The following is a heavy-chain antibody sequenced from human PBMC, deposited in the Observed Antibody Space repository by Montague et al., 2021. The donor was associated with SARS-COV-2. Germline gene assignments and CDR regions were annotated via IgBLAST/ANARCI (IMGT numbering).Heavy chain of an antibody. CDR2: INHSGSA. CDR3: ARVRYYGSGSSLGMDV. D-gene: IGHD3-10*01. V-gene: IGHV4-34*01. Sequence: SETLSLTCAVYGGSLSGYYWSWIRQPPGKGLEWIGEINHSGSANYNPSLKSRVTISVDTSKNQFSLKLSSVTAADTAVYYCARVRYYGSGSSLGMDVWGQGTMVTVSS. CDR1: GGSLSGYY. J-gene: IGHJ6*02.